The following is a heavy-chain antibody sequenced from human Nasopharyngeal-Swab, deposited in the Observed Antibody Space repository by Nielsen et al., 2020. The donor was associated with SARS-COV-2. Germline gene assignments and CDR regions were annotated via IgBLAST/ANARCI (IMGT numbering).Heavy chain of an antibody. J-gene: IGHJ2*01. V-gene: IGHV1-69*13. Sequence: SVKVSCKASGGTFSSYAISWVRQAPGQGLEWMGGIIPIFGTANYAQKFHGRVTITADESTSTAYMELSSLRSEDTAVYYCARVDSTVTTEWYFDLWGRGTLVTVSS. CDR3: ARVDSTVTTEWYFDL. CDR2: IIPIFGTA. D-gene: IGHD4-17*01. CDR1: GGTFSSYA.